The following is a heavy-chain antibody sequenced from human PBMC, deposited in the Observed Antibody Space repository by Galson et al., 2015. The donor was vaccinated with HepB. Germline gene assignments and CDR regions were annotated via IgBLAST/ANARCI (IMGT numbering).Heavy chain of an antibody. CDR3: ARHVDTVMGGPYYFDF. Sequence: ETLSLTCSVSGGSISGSNSYWAWILQPPGKGLEWIGSTYYSGDPHYNPSLKSRVTISVDPSKDQFSLHLSSVTAADTAVYYCARHVDTVMGGPYYFDFWGQGALVTVSS. CDR1: GGSISGSNSY. D-gene: IGHD5-18*01. CDR2: TYYSGDP. V-gene: IGHV4-39*01. J-gene: IGHJ4*02.